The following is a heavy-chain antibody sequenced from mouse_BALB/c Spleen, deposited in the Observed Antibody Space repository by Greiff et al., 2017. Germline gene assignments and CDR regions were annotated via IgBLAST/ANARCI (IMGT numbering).Heavy chain of an antibody. CDR1: GFTFSSYG. CDR2: ISSGGSYT. D-gene: IGHD2-1*01. V-gene: IGHV5-6*01. J-gene: IGHJ4*01. CDR3: AREGMDGNYRYYAMDY. Sequence: EVMLVESGGDLVKPGGSLKLSCAASGFTFSSYGMSWVRQTPDKRLEWVATISSGGSYTYYPDSVKGRFTISRDNAKNTLYLQMSSLKSEDTAMYYCAREGMDGNYRYYAMDYWGQGTSVTVSS.